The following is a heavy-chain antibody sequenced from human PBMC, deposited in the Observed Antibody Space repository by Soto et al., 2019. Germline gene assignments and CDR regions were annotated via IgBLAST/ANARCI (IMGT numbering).Heavy chain of an antibody. Sequence: ASVKVSCKASGYTFTIYGISWVRQAPGQGLEWMGWISAYNGNTNYAQKFQGRVTITADESTSTAYMELSSLRSEDTAVYYCAVGWGTGKTDYWGQGTLVTVSS. D-gene: IGHD1-1*01. CDR1: GYTFTIYG. CDR2: ISAYNGNT. J-gene: IGHJ4*02. CDR3: AVGWGTGKTDY. V-gene: IGHV1-18*01.